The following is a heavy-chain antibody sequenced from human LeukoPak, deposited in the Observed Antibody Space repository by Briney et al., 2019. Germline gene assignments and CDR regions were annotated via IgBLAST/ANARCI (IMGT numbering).Heavy chain of an antibody. V-gene: IGHV4-59*08. CDR1: GGSISSYY. Sequence: SETLSLTCTVSGGSISSYYWSRIRQPPGKGLEWIGYIYYSGSTNYNPSLKSRVTISVDTSKNQFSLKLSSVTAADTAVYYCAGTQDWFDPWGQGTLATVSS. CDR2: IYYSGST. J-gene: IGHJ5*02. CDR3: AGTQDWFDP.